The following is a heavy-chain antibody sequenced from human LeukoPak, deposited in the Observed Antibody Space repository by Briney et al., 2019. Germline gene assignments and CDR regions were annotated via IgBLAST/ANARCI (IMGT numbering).Heavy chain of an antibody. CDR2: ISGRSDYI. J-gene: IGHJ4*02. Sequence: SGGSLRLSCAASGFTFRSSSMTWVRQAPGKGLEWVPSISGRSDYIYYADSVRGRFTISRDNAENSLYLQMNSLRAEDTALYFCVRGGSSSSGPSDYWGQGTLVTVSS. V-gene: IGHV3-21*01. D-gene: IGHD6-6*01. CDR1: GFTFRSSS. CDR3: VRGGSSSSGPSDY.